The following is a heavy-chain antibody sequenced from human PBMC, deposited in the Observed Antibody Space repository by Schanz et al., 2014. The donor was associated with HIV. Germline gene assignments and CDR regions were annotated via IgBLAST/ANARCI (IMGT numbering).Heavy chain of an antibody. CDR2: INHDGSDT. D-gene: IGHD2-21*02. CDR3: TRDGGCSGNCYGYGMDV. Sequence: EVQLVESGGGLVQPGGSLRLSCTASGFTFSTYWMSWVRQAPGKGLAWVARINHDGSDTTYARSVKGRFTISRDNSKNTLYLQMNSLRVDDTAVYYCTRDGGCSGNCYGYGMDVWGQGTTVTVSS. J-gene: IGHJ6*02. CDR1: GFTFSTYW. V-gene: IGHV3-7*01.